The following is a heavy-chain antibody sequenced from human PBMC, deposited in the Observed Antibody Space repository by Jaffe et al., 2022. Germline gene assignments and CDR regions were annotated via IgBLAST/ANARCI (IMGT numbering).Heavy chain of an antibody. J-gene: IGHJ4*02. Sequence: EVQLVESGGGLVQPGGSLRLSCEASGFTVSSYYMNWVRQAPGRGLEWVSIIYSGGTTYYADSVKGRFTISRDNSKNTLYLQMNSLRAADTAVYYCARGKFDCWGQGTLVTVSS. CDR3: ARGKFDC. V-gene: IGHV3-66*02. CDR1: GFTVSSYY. CDR2: IYSGGTT.